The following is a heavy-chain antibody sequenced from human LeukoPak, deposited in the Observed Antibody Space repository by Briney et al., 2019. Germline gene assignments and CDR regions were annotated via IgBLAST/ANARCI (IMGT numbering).Heavy chain of an antibody. Sequence: GGSLRLSCAASGFTFSSYWMSWVRQAPGKGLEWVANIKQDGSEKYYVDSVKGRFTISRDNAKNSLYLQMNSLRAEDTAVYYCARDPYDFWSGYPDYWGQGTLVTVSS. D-gene: IGHD3-3*01. CDR2: IKQDGSEK. CDR3: ARDPYDFWSGYPDY. J-gene: IGHJ4*02. V-gene: IGHV3-7*01. CDR1: GFTFSSYW.